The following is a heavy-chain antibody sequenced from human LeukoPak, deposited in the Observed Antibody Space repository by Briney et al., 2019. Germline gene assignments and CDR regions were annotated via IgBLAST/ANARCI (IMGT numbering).Heavy chain of an antibody. CDR2: IDWDDDK. D-gene: IGHD3-22*01. Sequence: SGPTLVNPTQTLTLTCTFSGFSLSTSGMCVSWIRQPPGKALEWLARIDWDDDKYYSTSLKTRLTISKDTSKNQVVLTMTNMDPVDTATYYCARIPRVYSSGLDAFDIWGQGTMVTVSS. CDR1: GFSLSTSGMC. CDR3: ARIPRVYSSGLDAFDI. V-gene: IGHV2-70*11. J-gene: IGHJ3*02.